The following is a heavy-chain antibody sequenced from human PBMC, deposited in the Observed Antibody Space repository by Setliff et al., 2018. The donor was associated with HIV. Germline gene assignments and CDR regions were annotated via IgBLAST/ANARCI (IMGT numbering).Heavy chain of an antibody. CDR3: ATVSGYYWQYFDY. Sequence: SETLSLTCAVSGYSISSGYYWGWIRQPPGKGLEWIGHIYHSGSTSYNPSLESRATISVDTSRNQFSLKLSSVTAADTAVYYCATVSGYYWQYFDYWGPGTLVTVSS. D-gene: IGHD3-22*01. J-gene: IGHJ4*02. CDR2: IYHSGST. V-gene: IGHV4-38-2*01. CDR1: GYSISSGYY.